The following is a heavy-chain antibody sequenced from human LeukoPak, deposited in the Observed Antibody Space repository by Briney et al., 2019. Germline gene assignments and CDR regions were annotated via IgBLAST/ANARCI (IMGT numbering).Heavy chain of an antibody. J-gene: IGHJ6*02. V-gene: IGHV5-51*01. CDR3: AVLLVVPAAKYYYYGMDV. CDR1: GYSFTSYR. Sequence: GESLKISCKGSGYSFTSYRIGWVRQLPGKGLEWMGIIYPGDSDTRYSPSFQGQVTISADKSISTAYLQWSSLKASDTAMYYCAVLLVVPAAKYYYYGMDVWGQGTTVTVSS. D-gene: IGHD2-2*01. CDR2: IYPGDSDT.